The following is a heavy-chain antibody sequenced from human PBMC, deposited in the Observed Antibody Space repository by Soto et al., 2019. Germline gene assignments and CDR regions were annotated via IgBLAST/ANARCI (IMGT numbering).Heavy chain of an antibody. V-gene: IGHV3-21*01. J-gene: IGHJ3*02. D-gene: IGHD3-10*01. CDR2: ISSTSSPI. CDR3: VRGGSGATSGDVFDT. Sequence: EVQLVESGGGLVRPGGSLRLSCAASGFTFSAYSINWVRQAPGKGLEWVSSISSTSSPIFYADSVKGRFTISRDNTKSSLYLQMNGLRVEDTAVYYCVRGGSGATSGDVFDTWGQGTMVTVSS. CDR1: GFTFSAYS.